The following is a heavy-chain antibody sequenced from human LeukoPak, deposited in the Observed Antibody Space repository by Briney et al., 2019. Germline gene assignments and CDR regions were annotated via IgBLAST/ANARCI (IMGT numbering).Heavy chain of an antibody. CDR1: GFTFTTYA. CDR2: ISDSGGTT. D-gene: IGHD1-26*01. CDR3: ARGGSYLSAFDI. J-gene: IGHJ3*02. Sequence: QPGGSLRLSCVASGFTFTTYAMTWVRQAPGKELEWVSRISDSGGTTYYADSVKGRFTISRDNSKNTLYLQMNSLRAEDTAVYYCARGGSYLSAFDIWGQGTMVTVSS. V-gene: IGHV3-23*01.